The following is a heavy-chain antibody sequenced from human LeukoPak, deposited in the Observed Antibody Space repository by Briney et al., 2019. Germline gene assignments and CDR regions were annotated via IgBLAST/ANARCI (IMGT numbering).Heavy chain of an antibody. CDR2: ISRNSGGT. V-gene: IGHV1-2*02. CDR3: ARDSRYCGGDCYSGEFDY. Sequence: ASVKVSCKASGYTFTDSYIHWVRQAPGQGLEWMGWISRNSGGTNYAQKFQGRVAMTRDTSISTAYMELSSLTSDDTAVYYCARDSRYCGGDCYSGEFDYWGQGTLVTVSS. CDR1: GYTFTDSY. J-gene: IGHJ4*02. D-gene: IGHD2-21*02.